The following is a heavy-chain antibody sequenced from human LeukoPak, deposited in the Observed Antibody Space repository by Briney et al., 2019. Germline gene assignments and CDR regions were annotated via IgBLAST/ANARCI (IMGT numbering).Heavy chain of an antibody. J-gene: IGHJ5*02. V-gene: IGHV1-69*05. Sequence: SVKVSCKASGGTFSSYAISWVRQAPGQGLEWMGGIIPIFGTANYAQKFQGRVTINTDESTSTAYMELSSLRSEDTAVYYCASSVAATQAYNWFDPWGQGTLVTVSS. CDR3: ASSVAATQAYNWFDP. CDR1: GGTFSSYA. D-gene: IGHD2-15*01. CDR2: IIPIFGTA.